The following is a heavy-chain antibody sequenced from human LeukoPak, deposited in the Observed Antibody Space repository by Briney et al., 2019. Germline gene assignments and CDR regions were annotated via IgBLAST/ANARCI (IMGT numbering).Heavy chain of an antibody. CDR3: ARDWYCSGGSCYSPNYYAMDV. D-gene: IGHD2-15*01. V-gene: IGHV3-48*02. Sequence: GGSLRLSCAASGFTFSAYSMNWVRQAPGKGLDWVSYISSSSSTKYYADSVKGRFTISRDNAENSMYLQMNSLRDEDTAVYYCARDWYCSGGSCYSPNYYAMDVWGQGSTVTVSS. CDR1: GFTFSAYS. CDR2: ISSSSSTK. J-gene: IGHJ6*02.